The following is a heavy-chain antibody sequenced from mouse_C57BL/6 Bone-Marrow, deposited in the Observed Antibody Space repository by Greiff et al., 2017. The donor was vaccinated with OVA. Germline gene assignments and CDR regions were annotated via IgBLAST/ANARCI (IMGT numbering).Heavy chain of an antibody. D-gene: IGHD1-1*01. CDR3: ARPGYYYGSSYWYFDV. CDR1: GFTFSSYT. CDR2: ISGGGGNT. V-gene: IGHV5-9*01. J-gene: IGHJ1*03. Sequence: EVQVVESGGGLVKPGGSLKLSCAASGFTFSSYTMSWVRQTPEKRLEWVATISGGGGNTYYPDSVKGRFTISRDNAKNTLYLQMSSLRSEDTALYYCARPGYYYGSSYWYFDVWGTGTTVTVSS.